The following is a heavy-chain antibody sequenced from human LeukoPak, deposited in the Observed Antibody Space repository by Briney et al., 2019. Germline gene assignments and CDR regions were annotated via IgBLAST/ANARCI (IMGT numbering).Heavy chain of an antibody. Sequence: SVKVSCTASGGTFSSYAISWVRQAPGQGLEWMGGLIPIFGTAHYAQKFQGRVTITADESTSTAYMELSSLRSEDTAVYYCARNSGIYCGGDCYNNWFDPWGQGTLVTVSS. J-gene: IGHJ5*02. D-gene: IGHD2-21*02. CDR3: ARNSGIYCGGDCYNNWFDP. V-gene: IGHV1-69*13. CDR2: LIPIFGTA. CDR1: GGTFSSYA.